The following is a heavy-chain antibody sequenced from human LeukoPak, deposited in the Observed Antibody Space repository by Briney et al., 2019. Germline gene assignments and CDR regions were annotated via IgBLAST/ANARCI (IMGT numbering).Heavy chain of an antibody. Sequence: GGSLRLSCAASGFTFSSYGMHWVRQAPGKGLEWVAVIWYDGSNKYYADSVKGRFTISRDNSKNTLYLQMNSLRAEDTAVYYCARDLREGGVYYYYGMDVWGKGTTVTVSS. CDR2: IWYDGSNK. CDR1: GFTFSSYG. J-gene: IGHJ6*04. V-gene: IGHV3-33*01. CDR3: ARDLREGGVYYYYGMDV. D-gene: IGHD5-24*01.